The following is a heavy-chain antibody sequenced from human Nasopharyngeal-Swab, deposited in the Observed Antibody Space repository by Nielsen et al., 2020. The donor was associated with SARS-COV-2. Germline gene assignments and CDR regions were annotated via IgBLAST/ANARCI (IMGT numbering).Heavy chain of an antibody. CDR2: INPSGGST. CDR1: GYTFTSYY. Sequence: ASVKVSCKASGYTFTSYYMHWVRQAPGQGLEWMGIINPSGGSTSYAQKFQGRVTMTRDTSISTAYMELSRLRSDDTAVYYCARDPDEFVRWELLRYFDYWGQGTLVTVSS. CDR3: ARDPDEFVRWELLRYFDY. J-gene: IGHJ4*02. D-gene: IGHD1-26*01. V-gene: IGHV1-46*01.